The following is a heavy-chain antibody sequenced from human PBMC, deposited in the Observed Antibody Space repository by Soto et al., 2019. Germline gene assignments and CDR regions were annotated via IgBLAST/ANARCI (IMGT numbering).Heavy chain of an antibody. D-gene: IGHD3-10*01. J-gene: IGHJ4*02. CDR1: GFTFSSYA. Sequence: EVQLLESGGGLVQPGGSLRLSCAASGFTFSSYAMSWVRQAPGKGLEWVSAISGSGGSTYYADSVKGRFTISRDNSTMTLYLQLNRLRAEDTAVYYCAKASGWFGEFDYWGQGTLVTVSS. CDR3: AKASGWFGEFDY. CDR2: ISGSGGST. V-gene: IGHV3-23*01.